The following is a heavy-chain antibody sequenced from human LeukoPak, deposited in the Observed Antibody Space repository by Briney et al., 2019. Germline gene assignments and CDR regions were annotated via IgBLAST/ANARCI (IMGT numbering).Heavy chain of an antibody. CDR2: IQNDASTK. CDR1: GFTFSHYG. V-gene: IGHV3-33*05. J-gene: IGHJ4*02. CDR3: ARSHYYSSGSYIY. Sequence: GGSLRLSCAASGFTFSHYGMHWVRQAPGKGLEWVAVIQNDASTKNYVDSVKGRFTISRDNSKNTLFLQMNSLRVEDTAVYYCARSHYYSSGSYIYWGQGTLVTVSS. D-gene: IGHD3-10*01.